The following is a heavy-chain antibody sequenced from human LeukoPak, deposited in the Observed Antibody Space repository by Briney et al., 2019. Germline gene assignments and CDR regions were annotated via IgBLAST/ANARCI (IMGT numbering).Heavy chain of an antibody. CDR3: ARFETVSAAPLEY. D-gene: IGHD2-15*01. Sequence: GGSLRLSCAASGFTFSSYGMHWVRQAPGKGLEWVAVIWYDGSNKYYADSVKGRFTISRDNSKNTLYLQMNSLRAEDTAVYYCARFETVSAAPLEYWGQGALVTVSS. J-gene: IGHJ4*02. CDR1: GFTFSSYG. V-gene: IGHV3-33*01. CDR2: IWYDGSNK.